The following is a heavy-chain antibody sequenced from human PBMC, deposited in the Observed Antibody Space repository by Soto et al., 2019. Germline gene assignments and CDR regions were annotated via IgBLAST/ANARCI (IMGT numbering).Heavy chain of an antibody. CDR2: ISSSSSYI. D-gene: IGHD6-19*01. Sequence: GGSLRLSCASSGFIFSRSAMNWVRQAPGKGLEWVSSISSSSSYIYCADSVKGRFTISRDNAKNSLYLQVNSLRAEDTAVYYCARINSGWGPLSPYPFEYWGQGALVTVSS. V-gene: IGHV3-21*01. CDR3: ARINSGWGPLSPYPFEY. J-gene: IGHJ4*02. CDR1: GFIFSRSA.